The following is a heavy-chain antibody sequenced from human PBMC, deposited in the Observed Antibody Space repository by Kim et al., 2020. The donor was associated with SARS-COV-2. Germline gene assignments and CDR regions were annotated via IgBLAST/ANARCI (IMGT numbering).Heavy chain of an antibody. J-gene: IGHJ4*02. Sequence: ASVKVSCKASGYTFTSYGISWVRQAPGQGLEWMGWISAYNGNTNYAQKLQGRVTMTTDTSTSTAYMELRSLRSDDTAVYYCARAAVVVVAATPTDYWGQGTLVTVSS. CDR3: ARAAVVVVAATPTDY. D-gene: IGHD2-15*01. CDR2: ISAYNGNT. CDR1: GYTFTSYG. V-gene: IGHV1-18*01.